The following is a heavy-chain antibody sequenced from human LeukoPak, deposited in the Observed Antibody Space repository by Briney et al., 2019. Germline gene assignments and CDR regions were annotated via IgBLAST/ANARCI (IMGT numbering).Heavy chain of an antibody. D-gene: IGHD6-13*01. CDR3: ASQSSPRF. CDR1: GGSISSGSYY. Sequence: SETLSLTCTVSGGSISSGSYYWSWIRQTPGKGLEWIGCFYYSGSTSYNPSLKSRVTISIDTSKNQFSLKLTSVTAADTAVYYCASQSSPRFWGQGTLVTVSS. J-gene: IGHJ1*01. CDR2: FYYSGST. V-gene: IGHV4-61*01.